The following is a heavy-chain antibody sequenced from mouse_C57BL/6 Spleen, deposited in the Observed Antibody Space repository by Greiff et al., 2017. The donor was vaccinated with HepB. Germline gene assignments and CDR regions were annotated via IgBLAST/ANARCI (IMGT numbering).Heavy chain of an antibody. J-gene: IGHJ2*01. CDR3: ARRGTTVEGDY. D-gene: IGHD1-1*01. Sequence: QVQLQQSGPELVKPGASVKISFKASGYAFSSSWMNWVKQRPGKGLEWIGRIYPGDGDTNYNGKFKGKATLTADKSSSTAYMQLSSLTSEDSAVYFCARRGTTVEGDYWGQGTTLTVSS. CDR1: GYAFSSSW. V-gene: IGHV1-82*01. CDR2: IYPGDGDT.